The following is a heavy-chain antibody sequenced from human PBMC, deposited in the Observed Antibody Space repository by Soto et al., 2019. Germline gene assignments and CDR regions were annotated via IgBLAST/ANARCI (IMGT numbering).Heavy chain of an antibody. CDR3: AKDGDSGYDWGVLDY. CDR2: ISWDGGST. D-gene: IGHD5-12*01. J-gene: IGHJ4*02. Sequence: GGSLRLSCAASGFTFDDYTMHWVRQAPGKGLEWVSLISWDGGSTYYADSVKGGFTISRDNSKNSLYLQMNSLRTEDTALYYCAKDGDSGYDWGVLDYWGQGTLVTVSS. V-gene: IGHV3-43*01. CDR1: GFTFDDYT.